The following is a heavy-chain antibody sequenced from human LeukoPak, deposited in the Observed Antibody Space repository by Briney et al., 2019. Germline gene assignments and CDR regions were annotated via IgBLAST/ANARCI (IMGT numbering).Heavy chain of an antibody. CDR1: GFTFSDYY. Sequence: GGSLRLSCAASGFTFSDYYMSWIRQAPGKGLEWVSYISSRGSTIYYADSVKGRFTISRDNAKNSLYLQMNSLRAEDTAVYYCARNRRDGYNYFDYWGQGTLVTVSS. CDR3: ARNRRDGYNYFDY. V-gene: IGHV3-11*04. J-gene: IGHJ4*02. CDR2: ISSRGSTI. D-gene: IGHD5-24*01.